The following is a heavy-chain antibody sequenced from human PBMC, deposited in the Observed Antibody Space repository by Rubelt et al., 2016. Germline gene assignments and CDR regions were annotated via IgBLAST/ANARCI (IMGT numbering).Heavy chain of an antibody. CDR3: ARDQLALYAFDI. Sequence: QVQLVQSGAEVKKPGASVKVSCKASGYTFTSYGISWVRKAPGQGLEWMGWISAYDGNTNDAQKLQGGVTMHTDTSTSRAYMGLRSLRSDDTAVYVWARDQLALYAFDIWGQGTMVTVSS. CDR1: GYTFTSYG. D-gene: IGHD1-1*01. CDR2: ISAYDGNT. V-gene: IGHV1-18*01. J-gene: IGHJ3*02.